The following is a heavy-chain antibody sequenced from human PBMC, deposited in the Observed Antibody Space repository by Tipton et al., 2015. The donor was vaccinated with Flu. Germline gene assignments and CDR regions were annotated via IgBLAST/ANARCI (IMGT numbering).Heavy chain of an antibody. J-gene: IGHJ4*02. D-gene: IGHD1-26*01. V-gene: IGHV1-69*13. CDR2: IIPIFGTA. Sequence: QSGPEVKKPGASVKVSCKASGYTFTSYGISWVRQAPGQGLEWMGGIIPIFGTANYAQKFQGRVTITADESTSTAYMELSSLRSEDTAVYYCAREGGTGGSYYFDYWGQGTLVTVSS. CDR1: GYTFTSYG. CDR3: AREGGTGGSYYFDY.